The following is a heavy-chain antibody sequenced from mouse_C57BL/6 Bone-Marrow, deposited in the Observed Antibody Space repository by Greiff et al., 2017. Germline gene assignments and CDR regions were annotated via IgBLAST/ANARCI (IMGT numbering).Heavy chain of an antibody. CDR3: TGVLRWAWFAY. D-gene: IGHD1-1*01. J-gene: IGHJ3*01. Sequence: DVMLVESGGGLVQPGGSMKLSCAASGFTFSDAWMDWVRQSPEKGLEWVAEIRNKANNHATYYAESVKGRFTISREDSKSSVYLQMNSLRAEDTGIYYCTGVLRWAWFAYWGQGTLVTVSA. V-gene: IGHV6-6*01. CDR1: GFTFSDAW. CDR2: IRNKANNHAT.